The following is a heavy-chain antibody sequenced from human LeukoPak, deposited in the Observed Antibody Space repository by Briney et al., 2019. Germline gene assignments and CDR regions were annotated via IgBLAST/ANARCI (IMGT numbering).Heavy chain of an antibody. V-gene: IGHV5-51*01. J-gene: IGHJ3*02. CDR3: ARVYRGGDCYSRLPDAFDI. CDR2: IYPGDSDT. D-gene: IGHD2-21*02. CDR1: GYSFTSYW. Sequence: GESLKISWKGSGYSFTSYWIGWVRQMPGKGLEWMGIIYPGDSDTRYSPSFQGQVTISADKSISTAYLQWSSLKASDTAMYYCARVYRGGDCYSRLPDAFDIWGQGTMVTVSS.